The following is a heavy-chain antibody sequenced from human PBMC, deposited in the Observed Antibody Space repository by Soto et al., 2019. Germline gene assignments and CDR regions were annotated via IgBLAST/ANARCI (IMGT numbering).Heavy chain of an antibody. J-gene: IGHJ4*02. Sequence: SETLSLTCAVSGGSISSGGYSWSWIRQPPGKGLEWIGHMYHSGSTYYNPSLKSRVTISIDRSKNQFSLKLSSVTAADTAVYYGPRVPTQWGQGILVTVSS. CDR2: MYHSGST. D-gene: IGHD2-2*01. CDR1: GGSISSGGYS. CDR3: PRVPTQ. V-gene: IGHV4-30-2*01.